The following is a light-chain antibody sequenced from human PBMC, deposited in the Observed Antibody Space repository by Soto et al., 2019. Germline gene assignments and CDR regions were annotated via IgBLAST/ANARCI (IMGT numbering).Light chain of an antibody. J-gene: IGKJ4*01. CDR2: DAS. CDR1: QTVRNNY. Sequence: EIVLTQSPATLSLSPVEIATLSCSASQTVRNNYLAWYQQKPGQAPRLLIYDASSRATGIPDRFSGGGSGTDFTLTISRLEPEDFAVYYCQQFSSYPLNCGGGTKVDIK. CDR3: QQFSSYPLN. V-gene: IGKV3-20*01.